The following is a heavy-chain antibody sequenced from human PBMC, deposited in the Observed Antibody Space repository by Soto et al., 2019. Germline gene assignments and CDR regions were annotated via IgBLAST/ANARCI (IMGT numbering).Heavy chain of an antibody. J-gene: IGHJ4*02. CDR2: ISNDGGNK. CDR3: AVNPLDY. V-gene: IGHV3-30*03. CDR1: GFSFSGNG. Sequence: QVQLVESGGGAVQPGRSLRLSCAASGFSFSGNGMRWVRQTPGKGLEWVGVISNDGGNKYYADSVKGRFTISSDNSKNTLYMQMNSLRAEDTAVYYCAVNPLDYWGQGTLVTVSS.